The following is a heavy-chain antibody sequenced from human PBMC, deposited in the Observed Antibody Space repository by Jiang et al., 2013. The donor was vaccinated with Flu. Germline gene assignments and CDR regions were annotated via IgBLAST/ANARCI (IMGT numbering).Heavy chain of an antibody. CDR3: AKNSGARQQLVPNDAFDI. Sequence: LESGGGLVQPGGSLRLSCAASGFTFSSYAMSWVRQAPGKGLEWVSAISGSGGSTYYADSVKGRFTISRDNSKNTLYLQMNSLRAEDTAVYYCAKNSGARQQLVPNDAFDIWGQGTMVTVSS. V-gene: IGHV3-23*01. CDR2: ISGSGGST. CDR1: GFTFSSYA. J-gene: IGHJ3*02. D-gene: IGHD6-13*01.